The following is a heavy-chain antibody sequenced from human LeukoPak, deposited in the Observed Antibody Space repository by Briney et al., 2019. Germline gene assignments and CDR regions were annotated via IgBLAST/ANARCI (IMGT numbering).Heavy chain of an antibody. J-gene: IGHJ3*02. CDR3: ARNYDSSGYYLGSFDI. D-gene: IGHD3-22*01. V-gene: IGHV4-39*01. CDR2: IYYSGST. CDR1: GGSISSSSYY. Sequence: PSETLSLTCTVSGGSISSSSYYWGWIRQPPGKGLEWIGSIYYSGSTYYNPSLKSRVTISVDTSKNQFSLKLSSVTAADTAVYYRARNYDSSGYYLGSFDIWGQGTMVTVSS.